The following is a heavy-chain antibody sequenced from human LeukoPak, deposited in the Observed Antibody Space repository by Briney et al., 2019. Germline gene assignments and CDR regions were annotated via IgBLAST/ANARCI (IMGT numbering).Heavy chain of an antibody. J-gene: IGHJ4*02. V-gene: IGHV3-48*02. D-gene: IGHD2-8*02. CDR1: GFTFSSYA. CDR2: ISSSGSAI. Sequence: PGGSLRLSCAASGFTFSSYAMSWVRQAPGKGLEWVSYISSSGSAIDYADSVKGRFTISRDNTKNSLYLQMNSLRDEDTAVYYCARDSVLDYWGQGTLVTVSS. CDR3: ARDSVLDY.